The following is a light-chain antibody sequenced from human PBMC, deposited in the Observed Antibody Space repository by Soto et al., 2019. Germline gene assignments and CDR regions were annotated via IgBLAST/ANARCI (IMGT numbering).Light chain of an antibody. V-gene: IGLV1-44*01. CDR3: AAWDDSLNGYV. J-gene: IGLJ1*01. Sequence: QSVLTQPPSASGTPGQRVTISCSGGSSNIGTNAVNWYQQLPGTAPKLLIYNNNQRPSGVPDRFSGSKSVTSASLAISGLQSEDEADYYCAAWDDSLNGYVFGTGTQLTVL. CDR1: SSNIGTNA. CDR2: NNN.